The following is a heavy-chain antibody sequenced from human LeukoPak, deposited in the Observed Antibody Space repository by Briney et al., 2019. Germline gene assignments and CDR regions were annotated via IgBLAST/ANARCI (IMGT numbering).Heavy chain of an antibody. Sequence: SVKVSCKASGGTFSSYAISWVRQAPGQGLEWMGGIIPIFGTANYAQMFQGRVTITADESTSTAYMELSSLRSEDTAVYYCARPSSITMVRGATYYYGMDVWGQGTTVTVSS. CDR2: IIPIFGTA. J-gene: IGHJ6*02. D-gene: IGHD3-10*01. CDR1: GGTFSSYA. V-gene: IGHV1-69*01. CDR3: ARPSSITMVRGATYYYGMDV.